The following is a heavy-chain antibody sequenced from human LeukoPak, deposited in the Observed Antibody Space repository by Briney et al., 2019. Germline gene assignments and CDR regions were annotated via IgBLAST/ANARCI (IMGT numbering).Heavy chain of an antibody. J-gene: IGHJ4*02. D-gene: IGHD6-19*01. Sequence: GGSLRLSCAASGFTFNSYMMNWVRQAPGKGLEWVSFISSSSYIYYADSVKGRFTISRDNAKNSLYLQMNSLRAEDTAVYYCAKEEAIAVAGIDYWGQGTLVTVSS. V-gene: IGHV3-21*04. CDR1: GFTFNSYM. CDR3: AKEEAIAVAGIDY. CDR2: ISSSSYI.